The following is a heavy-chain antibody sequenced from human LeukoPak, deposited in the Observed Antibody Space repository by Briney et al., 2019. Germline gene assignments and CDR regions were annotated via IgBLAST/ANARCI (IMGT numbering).Heavy chain of an antibody. CDR1: GGTFRSYA. CDR3: VRGAYDFWSGYRPHYYYYYYMDV. V-gene: IGHV1-69*06. J-gene: IGHJ6*03. D-gene: IGHD3-3*01. CDR2: IIPILGTE. Sequence: KVSCKASGGTFRSYAIRWVGQAPGKGLEGMGGIIPILGTENYAKKFQGRVKINAEKSRRTAYMEVRREREGETAVYYCVRGAYDFWSGYRPHYYYYYYMDVWGKGTTVTVSS.